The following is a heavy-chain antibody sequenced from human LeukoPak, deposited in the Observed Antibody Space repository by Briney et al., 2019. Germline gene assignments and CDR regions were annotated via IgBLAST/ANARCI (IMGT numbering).Heavy chain of an antibody. Sequence: ASVKVSCKASGYTFTAYYIHCVRQAPGQGLEWMGWINPNSGGTNYAQKFQDRVTMTRDTSISTAYLELSRLTSDDTAVYYCARDSGHGWYDVWGQGTLVAVSS. J-gene: IGHJ5*02. CDR3: ARDSGHGWYDV. CDR2: INPNSGGT. CDR1: GYTFTAYY. V-gene: IGHV1-2*02.